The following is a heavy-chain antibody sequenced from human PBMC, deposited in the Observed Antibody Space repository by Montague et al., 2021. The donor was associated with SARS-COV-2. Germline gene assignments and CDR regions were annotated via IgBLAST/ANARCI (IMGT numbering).Heavy chain of an antibody. Sequence: SLRLSCEASGFIFSSYEMNEVRQAPCKGLEWISYMSSSGGGRTKXYTXSVKGRFTIARDNAKNSLYLQMNRLRVEDTAIYYCARDRDWDDWRGMDVWGQGTTVTVSS. V-gene: IGHV3-48*03. CDR2: MSSSGGGRTK. D-gene: IGHD2-21*01. CDR3: ARDRDWDDWRGMDV. CDR1: GFIFSSYE. J-gene: IGHJ6*02.